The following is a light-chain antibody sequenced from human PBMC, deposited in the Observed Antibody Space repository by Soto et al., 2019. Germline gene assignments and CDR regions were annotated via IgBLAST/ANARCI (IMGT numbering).Light chain of an antibody. J-gene: IGKJ2*01. Sequence: AIQMTQSPSSLSASVGDRVTITCRASHDIRNGLGWYQQKPGKAPKLLIYAISSLQRGVPSRFSGSGSGTDFTLTISSLQPEDFATCYCLQDYNYPFTFGQGNKLEI. V-gene: IGKV1-6*01. CDR3: LQDYNYPFT. CDR1: HDIRNG. CDR2: AIS.